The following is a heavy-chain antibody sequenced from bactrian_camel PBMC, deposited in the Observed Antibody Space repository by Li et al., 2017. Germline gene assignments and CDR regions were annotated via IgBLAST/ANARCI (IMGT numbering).Heavy chain of an antibody. CDR2: IYTKGGND. D-gene: IGHD6*01. Sequence: HVQLVESGGGSVQAGGSLRLSCAASGYTSKTKCMGWFRQAPGKEREGVAFIYTKGGNDYYADSVKGRFTVSQDNDKNTIHLQMDSLKPEDTAMYYCAALGTVCFEPHEFASRMRRMYGDNWYRRFGYWGQGTQVTVS. CDR1: GYTSKTKC. J-gene: IGHJ4*01. V-gene: IGHV3S63*01. CDR3: AALGTVCFEPHEFASRMRRMYGDNWYRRFGY.